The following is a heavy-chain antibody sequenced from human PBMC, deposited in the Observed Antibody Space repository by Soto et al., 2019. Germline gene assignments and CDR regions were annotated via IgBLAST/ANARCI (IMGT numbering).Heavy chain of an antibody. CDR1: GFTFDDYA. Sequence: PVGSLRLSCAASGFTFDDYAMHWVRQLPGKGLEWVSGISWNSGSAAYMDSVKGRFLISRDNAKKSLFLQMRSLGPEDTALYYCVKGLNYNFDNIGFHGWGQGTLVTVSS. J-gene: IGHJ4*02. CDR3: VKGLNYNFDNIGFHG. V-gene: IGHV3-9*01. CDR2: ISWNSGSA. D-gene: IGHD3-22*01.